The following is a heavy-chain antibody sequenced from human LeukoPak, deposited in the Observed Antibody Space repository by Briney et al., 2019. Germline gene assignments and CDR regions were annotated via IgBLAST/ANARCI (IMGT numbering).Heavy chain of an antibody. D-gene: IGHD6-19*01. CDR1: GGSISSGSYY. J-gene: IGHJ4*02. V-gene: IGHV4-61*02. Sequence: SETLSLTCTVSGGSISSGSYYWSWIRQPAGKGLEWIGRIYTSGSTNYNPSLKSRVTISVDTSKNQFSLKLSSVTAADTAVYYCARISSGRYVGLDYWGQGTLVTVSS. CDR3: ARISSGRYVGLDY. CDR2: IYTSGST.